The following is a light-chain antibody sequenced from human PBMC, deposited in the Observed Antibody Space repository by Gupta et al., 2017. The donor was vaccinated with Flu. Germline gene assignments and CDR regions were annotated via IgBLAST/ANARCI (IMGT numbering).Light chain of an antibody. J-gene: IGKJ3*01. CDR3: QQRSNWPAFT. Sequence: ELVLTQSPATLSLSPGERATLSCRASQSVSSYLAWYQQKPGQAPRLLIYDASNRATGIPARFSGSGSGTDFTLTISSLEPEDFAVYYCQQRSNWPAFTFGPGTKVDIK. CDR2: DAS. CDR1: QSVSSY. V-gene: IGKV3-11*01.